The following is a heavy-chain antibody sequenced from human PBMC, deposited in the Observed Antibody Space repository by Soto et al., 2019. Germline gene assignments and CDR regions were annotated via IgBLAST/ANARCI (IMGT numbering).Heavy chain of an antibody. CDR1: GGSINNSSFY. CDR3: ARRPLVRGIIPYYFDS. V-gene: IGHV4-39*01. D-gene: IGHD3-10*01. J-gene: IGHJ4*02. Sequence: QLQLQESGPGLVKPSATLSLTCTVSGGSINNSSFYWVWVRQPPGKRLEWIGSIYYSGSAYYNPSLKSRLTTSVDTSKNQFSMNLSSVTAADTAVYFCARRPLVRGIIPYYFDSWGQGTLVTVSS. CDR2: IYYSGSA.